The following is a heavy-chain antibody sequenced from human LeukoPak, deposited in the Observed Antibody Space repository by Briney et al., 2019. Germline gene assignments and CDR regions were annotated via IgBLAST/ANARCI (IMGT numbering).Heavy chain of an antibody. D-gene: IGHD3-10*01. Sequence: SETLSLTCTVSGGSISSYYWSWIRQPPGKGLEWIGYIYYSGSTNYNPSLKSRVTISVDTSKNQFSLKLSSVTAADTAIYYCARSYYHDSGSPGSNYYYYGMDVWGQGTTVTVSS. CDR3: ARSYYHDSGSPGSNYYYYGMDV. J-gene: IGHJ6*02. CDR2: IYYSGST. V-gene: IGHV4-59*08. CDR1: GGSISSYY.